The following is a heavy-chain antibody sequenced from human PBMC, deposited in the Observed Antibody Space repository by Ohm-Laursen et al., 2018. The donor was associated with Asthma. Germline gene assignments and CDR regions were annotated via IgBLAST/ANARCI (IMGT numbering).Heavy chain of an antibody. CDR3: VREPEHLAGENWFDP. CDR1: GFTFNYFW. CDR2: INSDGRNT. V-gene: IGHV3-74*01. J-gene: IGHJ5*02. Sequence: SLRLSCTASGFTFNYFWMHWVRQAPGKGLVWVSRINSDGRNTIYADSVKGRFTISRDNAKNTLYLQMNSLTVEDTGVYFCVREPEHLAGENWFDPWGQGTLVTVSS. D-gene: IGHD1-14*01.